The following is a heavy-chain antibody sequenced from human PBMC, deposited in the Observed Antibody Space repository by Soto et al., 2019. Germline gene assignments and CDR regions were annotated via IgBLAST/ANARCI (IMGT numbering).Heavy chain of an antibody. J-gene: IGHJ6*02. CDR2: ISAYTGNT. D-gene: IGHD3-10*01. V-gene: IGHV1-18*01. Sequence: QVELVQSGAEVKKPGASVKVSCKGSGYIFSNYGISWVRQAPGQGLEWMGWISAYTGNTEDAQKFQGRVTMTTDTSTNTAYRELRSLISDDTAVYYCAGALGPGSDYGMDVWGQGTTVTISS. CDR3: AGALGPGSDYGMDV. CDR1: GYIFSNYG.